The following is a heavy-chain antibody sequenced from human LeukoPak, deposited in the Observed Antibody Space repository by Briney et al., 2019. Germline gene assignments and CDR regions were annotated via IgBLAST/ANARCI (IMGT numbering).Heavy chain of an antibody. D-gene: IGHD6-19*01. CDR3: ARGAAVAGSYYFDY. CDR2: IYYSGST. CDR1: GGSISSCY. V-gene: IGHV4-59*01. J-gene: IGHJ4*02. Sequence: SETLSLTCTVSGGSISSCYWSWIRQPPGKGLEWIGYIYYSGSTNYNPSLKSRVTISVDTSKNQFSLKLSSVTAADTAVYYCARGAAVAGSYYFDYWGQGTLVTVSS.